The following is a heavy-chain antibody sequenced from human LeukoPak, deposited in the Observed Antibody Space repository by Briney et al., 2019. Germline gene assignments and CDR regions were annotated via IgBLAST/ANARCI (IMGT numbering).Heavy chain of an antibody. J-gene: IGHJ5*02. V-gene: IGHV1-2*04. D-gene: IGHD3-10*01. Sequence: ASVKVSCEASGYTFTGYYMHWVRQAPGQGLEWMGWINPNSGGTNYAQKFQGWVTMTRDTSISTAYMELSRLRSDDTAVYYCARAMVRGVNWFDPWGQGTLVTVSS. CDR3: ARAMVRGVNWFDP. CDR1: GYTFTGYY. CDR2: INPNSGGT.